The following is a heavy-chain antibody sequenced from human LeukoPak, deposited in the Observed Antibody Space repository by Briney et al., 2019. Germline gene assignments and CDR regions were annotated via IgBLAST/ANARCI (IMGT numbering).Heavy chain of an antibody. D-gene: IGHD2-21*02. CDR2: MNPNSGNT. J-gene: IGHJ3*02. CDR1: GYTFTSYD. V-gene: IGHV1-8*01. Sequence: ASVKVSCKASGYTFTSYDINWVRQATGQGLEWMGWMNPNSGNTGYAQKFQGRVTMTRNTSISTAYMELSSLRSDDTAVYYCAREYCGGDCVRAFDIWGQGIMVTVSS. CDR3: AREYCGGDCVRAFDI.